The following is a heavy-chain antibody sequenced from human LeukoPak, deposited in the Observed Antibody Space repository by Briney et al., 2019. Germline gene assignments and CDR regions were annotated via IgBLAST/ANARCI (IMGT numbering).Heavy chain of an antibody. D-gene: IGHD2/OR15-2a*01. CDR1: GGSISSYY. V-gene: IGHV4-59*01. CDR2: IYYSGST. J-gene: IGHJ3*02. Sequence: SETLSLTCTVSGGSISSYYWSWIRQPPGKGLEWIGYIYYSGSTNYNPSLKSRVTISVDTSKNQFSLKLSSVTAADTAVYYCARGLWGGNAFDIWGQGTMVTVSS. CDR3: ARGLWGGNAFDI.